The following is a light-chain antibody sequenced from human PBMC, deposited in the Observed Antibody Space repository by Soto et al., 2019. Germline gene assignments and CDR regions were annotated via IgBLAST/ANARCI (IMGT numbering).Light chain of an antibody. J-gene: IGLJ3*02. V-gene: IGLV2-14*01. Sequence: QSALTQPASVSGSPGQSITISCTGTSSDVGRYDYVSWYQQYPGKAPKLIICEVSNRPSGVSNRFSGSKSGNTASLTISGLQAEDEADYYCSSYTYSTTWVFGGGTKLTVL. CDR1: SSDVGRYDY. CDR3: SSYTYSTTWV. CDR2: EVS.